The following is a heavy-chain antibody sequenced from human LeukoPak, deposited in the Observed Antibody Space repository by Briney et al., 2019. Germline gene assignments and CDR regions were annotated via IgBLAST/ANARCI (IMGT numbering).Heavy chain of an antibody. J-gene: IGHJ3*02. V-gene: IGHV1-69*01. CDR1: GGTFSSYA. Sequence: SVKVSCTASGGTFSSYAISWVRQAPGQGLEWMGGIIPIFGTANYAQKFQGRVTITADESTSTAYMELSSLRSEDTAVYYCASRSPSIVVVITFDAFDIWGQGTMVTVSS. D-gene: IGHD3-22*01. CDR3: ASRSPSIVVVITFDAFDI. CDR2: IIPIFGTA.